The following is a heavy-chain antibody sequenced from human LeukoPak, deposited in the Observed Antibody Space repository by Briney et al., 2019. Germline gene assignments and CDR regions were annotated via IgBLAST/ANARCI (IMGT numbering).Heavy chain of an antibody. J-gene: IGHJ4*02. Sequence: GGSLRLSCAASGFRFDSYPMNWVRQPPGKGMEWLSNVRTRGDPTSYADSVRGRFTISRDNAKKSLFLQINSLRVEDTAVYFCVRDVDYAFDYWGQGALVTVSS. CDR3: VRDVDYAFDY. V-gene: IGHV3-48*01. CDR1: GFRFDSYP. D-gene: IGHD4-17*01. CDR2: VRTRGDPT.